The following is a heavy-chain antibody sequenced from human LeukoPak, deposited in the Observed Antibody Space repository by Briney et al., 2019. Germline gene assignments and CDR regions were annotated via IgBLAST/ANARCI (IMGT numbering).Heavy chain of an antibody. V-gene: IGHV4-39*07. CDR3: ARSQPPYSSRWYYFDF. CDR2: IYYSGST. D-gene: IGHD6-13*01. CDR1: GGSISSSSYY. J-gene: IGHJ4*02. Sequence: SETLSLTCTVSGGSISSSSYYWGWIRQPPGKGLEWIGSIYYSGSTYYNPSLKSRVTMSVDMSRDQFSLKLSSVTAADTAVYYCARSQPPYSSRWYYFDFWGQGTLVTVSS.